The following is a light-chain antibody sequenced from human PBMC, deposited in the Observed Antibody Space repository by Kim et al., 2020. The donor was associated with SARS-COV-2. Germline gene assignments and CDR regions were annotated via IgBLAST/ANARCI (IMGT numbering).Light chain of an antibody. J-gene: IGKJ4*01. CDR2: WAS. CDR3: QQYYSMPHT. CDR1: QSVLYSSNNKNY. V-gene: IGKV4-1*01. Sequence: DIVMTLSPDSLVVSLGERATIHCKSSQSVLYSSNNKNYLAWYQQKPGLPPKLLICWASTRESGVPDRFSGSGSGTDFTLTISSLQAEDVAVYYCQQYYSMPHTFGGGTKVEI.